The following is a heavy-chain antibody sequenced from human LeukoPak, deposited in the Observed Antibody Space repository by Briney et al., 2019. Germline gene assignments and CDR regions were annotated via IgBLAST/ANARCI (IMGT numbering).Heavy chain of an antibody. CDR1: GGSISSGGYY. Sequence: SETLSLTCTVSGGSISSGGYYWSWIRQHPGKGLEWIGYIYYSGSTYYNPSPKSRVTISVDTSKNQFSLKLSSVTAADTAVYYCAIRGYSYGYYSVDYWGQGTLVTVSS. J-gene: IGHJ4*02. D-gene: IGHD5-18*01. V-gene: IGHV4-31*03. CDR3: AIRGYSYGYYSVDY. CDR2: IYYSGST.